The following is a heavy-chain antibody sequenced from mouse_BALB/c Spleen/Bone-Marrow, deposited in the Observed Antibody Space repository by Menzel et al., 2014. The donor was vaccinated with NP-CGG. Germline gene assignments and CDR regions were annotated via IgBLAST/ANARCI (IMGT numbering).Heavy chain of an antibody. D-gene: IGHD1-1*01. CDR2: INPSNGGT. CDR1: GYTFTSYY. Sequence: VQLQQSGAELVKPGASVKLSCKASGYTFTSYYMYWVKQRPGQGLEWIGGINPSNGGTNFNEKFKSKATLTVDKSSSAAYMQLGRLTSEDSAVYYCTRSYYAKEGAWFAYWGQGTLVTVSA. CDR3: TRSYYAKEGAWFAY. J-gene: IGHJ3*01. V-gene: IGHV1S81*02.